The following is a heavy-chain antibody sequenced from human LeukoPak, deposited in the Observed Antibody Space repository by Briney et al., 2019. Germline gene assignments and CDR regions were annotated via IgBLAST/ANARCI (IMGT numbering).Heavy chain of an antibody. D-gene: IGHD3-22*01. J-gene: IGHJ4*02. CDR2: IGWNSHII. CDR1: GFTFNDYA. CDR3: AKDRDSSGFAPYFDY. V-gene: IGHV3-9*01. Sequence: PGGSLRLSCAASGFTFNDYAMHWVRQAPGKGLEWVSGIGWNSHIIGYEDSVKGRFTISRDNARNSLSLQMNSLRAEDTAFYYCAKDRDSSGFAPYFDYWGQGTLVTVSS.